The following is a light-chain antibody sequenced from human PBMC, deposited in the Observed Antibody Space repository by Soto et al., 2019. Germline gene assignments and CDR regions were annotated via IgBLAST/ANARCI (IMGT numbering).Light chain of an antibody. CDR1: STDVGSYIY. J-gene: IGLJ1*01. V-gene: IGLV2-14*01. Sequence: QSALTQPASVSGSPGQSITISCTGTSTDVGSYIYVSWYQQHPGKAPKLMIYEVSNRPSGVSNRFSGSKSGNTASLTISGLQAEDEADYYCNSYTSIITQVFGTGTKLTVL. CDR2: EVS. CDR3: NSYTSIITQV.